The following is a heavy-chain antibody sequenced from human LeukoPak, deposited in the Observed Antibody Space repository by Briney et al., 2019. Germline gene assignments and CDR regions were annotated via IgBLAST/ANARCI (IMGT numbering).Heavy chain of an antibody. CDR1: GYTFTSYD. Sequence: ASVKVSCKASGYTFTSYDINWVRQATGQGLEWMGWMNPNIGNTGYAQKFQGRVTMTRNTSISTAYMELSSLRSEDTAVYYCARGLPRYCSSTSCYPNWFDPWGQGTLVTVSS. D-gene: IGHD2-2*01. J-gene: IGHJ5*02. CDR2: MNPNIGNT. CDR3: ARGLPRYCSSTSCYPNWFDP. V-gene: IGHV1-8*01.